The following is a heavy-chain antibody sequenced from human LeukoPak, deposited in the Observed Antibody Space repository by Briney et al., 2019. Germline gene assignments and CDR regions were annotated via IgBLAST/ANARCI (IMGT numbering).Heavy chain of an antibody. V-gene: IGHV1-3*01. J-gene: IGHJ5*02. D-gene: IGHD1-26*01. CDR1: GYTFTSYA. CDR3: ARGPSRAGATNWFDP. CDR2: INAGNGNT. Sequence: ASVKVSCKASGYTFTSYAMHWVRQAPGQRLEWIGWINAGNGNTKYSQKFQGRVTITRDTSAGTAYMELSSLRSEDTAVYYCARGPSRAGATNWFDPWGQGTLVTVSS.